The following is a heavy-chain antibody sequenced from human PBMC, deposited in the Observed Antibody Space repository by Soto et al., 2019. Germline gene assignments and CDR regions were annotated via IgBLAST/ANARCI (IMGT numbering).Heavy chain of an antibody. V-gene: IGHV1-18*01. J-gene: IGHJ5*02. Sequence: QVQLVQSGAEVKKPGASVKVSCKASGYTFTSYGISWVRQAPGQGLEWMGWISAYNGNTNYAQKLQGRVTMTTDTSASTAYMELRSLRSNDTAVYYCARDLGYCSGGSCYHTGPFDPWGQGTLVTVSS. CDR1: GYTFTSYG. CDR3: ARDLGYCSGGSCYHTGPFDP. CDR2: ISAYNGNT. D-gene: IGHD2-15*01.